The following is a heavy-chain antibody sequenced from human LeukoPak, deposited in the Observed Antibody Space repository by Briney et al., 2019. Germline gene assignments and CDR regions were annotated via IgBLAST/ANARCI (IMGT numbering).Heavy chain of an antibody. J-gene: IGHJ6*03. CDR1: GFTFSSFS. V-gene: IGHV3-21*01. CDR3: ARVGYCSGGSCYSSYLNYYYYYYMDV. CDR2: ISSSSSYI. Sequence: GGSLRLSCAASGFTFSSFSMIWMMWVRQAPGKGLEWVSSISSSSSYIYYVDSVKVRFTMSRDNANNSLSLHMNSLRAEDTAVYSCARVGYCSGGSCYSSYLNYYYYYYMDVWGKGTTVTVSS. D-gene: IGHD2-15*01.